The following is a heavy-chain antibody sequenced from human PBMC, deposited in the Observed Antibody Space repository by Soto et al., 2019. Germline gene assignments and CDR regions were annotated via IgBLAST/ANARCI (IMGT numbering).Heavy chain of an antibody. Sequence: EVQLVESGGGLVKPGGSLRLSCAASGFTFSSYSMNWVRQAPGKGLEWVSSISSSSSYIYYADSVKGRFTISRDNAKNSLSLPMNSLSAEDTAVYYWSRDPYGSERYWGQGTLVTVSS. D-gene: IGHD3-10*01. J-gene: IGHJ4*02. CDR3: SRDPYGSERY. V-gene: IGHV3-21*01. CDR2: ISSSSSYI. CDR1: GFTFSSYS.